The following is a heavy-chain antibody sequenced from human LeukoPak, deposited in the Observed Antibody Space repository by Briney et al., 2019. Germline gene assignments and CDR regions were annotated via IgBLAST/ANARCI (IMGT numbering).Heavy chain of an antibody. CDR3: AKDQSHHDSSGSLYDP. D-gene: IGHD3-22*01. Sequence: GGSLRLSCAASGFTVSSNYMSWVRQAPGKGLEWVSVIYSGGSTYYADSVKGRFTISRDNSENTLYLQMNSLRVEDTAVYYCAKDQSHHDSSGSLYDPWGQGSLVTVSS. CDR1: GFTVSSNY. V-gene: IGHV3-53*05. J-gene: IGHJ5*02. CDR2: IYSGGST.